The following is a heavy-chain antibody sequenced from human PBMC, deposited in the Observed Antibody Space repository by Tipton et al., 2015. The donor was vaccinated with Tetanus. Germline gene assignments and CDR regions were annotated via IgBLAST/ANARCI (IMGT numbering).Heavy chain of an antibody. V-gene: IGHV3-15*07. Sequence: SLRLSCATSGLFFKNAWMNWVRQAPGKGLEWVGGIKSKTDGGTKDYAARVKDRFSISRDDSKNTLFRQMNSLKTEDTAVYYCAASGIVGSGSRVDCWGRGTLVPVSS. CDR1: GLFFKNAW. D-gene: IGHD1-26*01. J-gene: IGHJ4*02. CDR3: AASGIVGSGSRVDC. CDR2: IKSKTDGGTK.